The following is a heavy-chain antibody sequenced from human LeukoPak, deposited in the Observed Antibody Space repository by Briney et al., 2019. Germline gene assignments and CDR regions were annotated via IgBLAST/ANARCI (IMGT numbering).Heavy chain of an antibody. CDR3: ARVNDFWSGPFDY. CDR1: GGSVSSGSYY. D-gene: IGHD3-3*01. J-gene: IGHJ4*02. Sequence: ASETLSLTCTVSGGSVSSGSYYWSWIRQPPGKGLEWIGYIYYSGSTNYNPSLKSRVTISVDTSKNQFSLKLSSVTAADTAVYYCARVNDFWSGPFDYWGQGTLVTVSS. V-gene: IGHV4-61*01. CDR2: IYYSGST.